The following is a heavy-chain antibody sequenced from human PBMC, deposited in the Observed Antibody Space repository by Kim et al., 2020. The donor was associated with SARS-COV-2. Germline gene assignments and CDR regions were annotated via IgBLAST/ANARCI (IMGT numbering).Heavy chain of an antibody. V-gene: IGHV4-31*03. Sequence: SETLSLTCTVSGGSISSGGYYWIWIRQHPGKGLEWIGYIYYSGSTYYNPSLKSRVTISVDTSKNQFSLKLSSVTAADTAVYYCARVHYDSSGYWISDAFDIGGQGTMVTVSS. CDR3: ARVHYDSSGYWISDAFDI. CDR2: IYYSGST. CDR1: GGSISSGGYY. J-gene: IGHJ3*02. D-gene: IGHD3-22*01.